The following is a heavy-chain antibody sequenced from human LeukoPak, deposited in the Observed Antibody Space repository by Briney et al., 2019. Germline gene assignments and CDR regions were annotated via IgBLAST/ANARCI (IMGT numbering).Heavy chain of an antibody. Sequence: PSETLSLTCAVYGGSFSGYYWSWIRKPPGKGLEWIGEINHSGSTNYNPSLKSRVTISVDTSKNQFSLKLSSVTAADTAVYYCASYSNYGAFDIWGQGTMVTVSS. CDR1: GGSFSGYY. D-gene: IGHD4-11*01. CDR2: INHSGST. CDR3: ASYSNYGAFDI. J-gene: IGHJ3*02. V-gene: IGHV4-34*01.